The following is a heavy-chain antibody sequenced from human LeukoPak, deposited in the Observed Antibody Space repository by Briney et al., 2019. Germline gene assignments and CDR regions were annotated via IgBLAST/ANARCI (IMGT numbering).Heavy chain of an antibody. CDR2: ISAYNGNT. CDR1: GYTFTSYG. D-gene: IGHD6-19*01. J-gene: IGHJ4*02. CDR3: AKDEQWLVDY. Sequence: ASVKVSCNASGYTFTSYGISWVRQAPGQGLEWMGWISAYNGNTNYAQKFQGRVTMTTDTSTSTAYMELRSLRSDDTAVYYCAKDEQWLVDYWGQGTLVTVSS. V-gene: IGHV1-18*01.